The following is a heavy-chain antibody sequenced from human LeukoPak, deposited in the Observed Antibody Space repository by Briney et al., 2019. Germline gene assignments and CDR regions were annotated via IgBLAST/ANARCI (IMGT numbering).Heavy chain of an antibody. CDR3: ARAGLNGDVDY. Sequence: PSETLSLTCAVYGESFSGYYWSWIRQPPGKGPEWIGEINHSGSTNYNPSLKSRVTISVDTSKNQFSLKLSSVTAADTAVYYCARAGLNGDVDYWGQGTLVTVSS. D-gene: IGHD4-17*01. V-gene: IGHV4-34*01. CDR1: GESFSGYY. J-gene: IGHJ4*02. CDR2: INHSGST.